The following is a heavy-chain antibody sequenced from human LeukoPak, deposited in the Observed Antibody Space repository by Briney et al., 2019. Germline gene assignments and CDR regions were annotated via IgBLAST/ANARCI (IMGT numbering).Heavy chain of an antibody. CDR2: ISSNGGST. D-gene: IGHD3-10*01. CDR3: VKDFPHTMVRGDVDP. Sequence: QPGGSLRLSCSASGFTFSSYAMHWVRQAPGKGLEYVSAISSNGGSTYYADSVKGRFTISRDNSKNTLYLQMSSLRAEDTAVYYCVKDFPHTMVRGDVDPWGQGTLVTVSS. V-gene: IGHV3-64D*06. CDR1: GFTFSSYA. J-gene: IGHJ5*02.